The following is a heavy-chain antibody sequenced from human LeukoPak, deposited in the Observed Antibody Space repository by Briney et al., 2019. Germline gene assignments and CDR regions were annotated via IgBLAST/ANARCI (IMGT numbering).Heavy chain of an antibody. D-gene: IGHD3-22*01. CDR1: GFTFSSYG. V-gene: IGHV3-33*01. CDR3: ARGYYDSSGYYLIDY. J-gene: IGHJ4*02. CDR2: IWYDGSEK. Sequence: PGGSLRLSCAASGFTFSSYGMHWVRQAPGKGLEWVAVIWYDGSEKYYADSVKGRFTISRGDSKNTLYLQMNSLRAEDTAVYYCARGYYDSSGYYLIDYWGQGTLVTVSS.